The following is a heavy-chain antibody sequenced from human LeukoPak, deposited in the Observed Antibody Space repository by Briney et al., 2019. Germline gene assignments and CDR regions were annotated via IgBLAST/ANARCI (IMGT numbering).Heavy chain of an antibody. CDR3: AIKLSSGGY. CDR2: VSPNSANT. V-gene: IGHV1-8*01. J-gene: IGHJ4*02. CDR1: GYTFTSYD. D-gene: IGHD3-22*01. Sequence: ASVKVSCKASGYTFTSYDVNWVRQATGQGLEWMGWVSPNSANTAYAQKFQGRVTMTRNTSISTVYMELSSLRSEDTAVYYCAIKLSSGGYWGQGTLATVSS.